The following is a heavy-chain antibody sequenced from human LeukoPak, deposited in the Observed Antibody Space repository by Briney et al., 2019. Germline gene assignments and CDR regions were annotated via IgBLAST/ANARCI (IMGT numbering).Heavy chain of an antibody. D-gene: IGHD3-22*01. Sequence: GRSLRLSCAASGFTFSSYAMHWVRQAPGKGLEWVAVISYDGSNKYYADSVKGRFTISRDNSKNTLYLQMTSLRAEDTAVYSCAQTDSSGYYQRFDYWGQGTLVTVSS. CDR3: AQTDSSGYYQRFDY. CDR2: ISYDGSNK. V-gene: IGHV3-30-3*01. CDR1: GFTFSSYA. J-gene: IGHJ4*02.